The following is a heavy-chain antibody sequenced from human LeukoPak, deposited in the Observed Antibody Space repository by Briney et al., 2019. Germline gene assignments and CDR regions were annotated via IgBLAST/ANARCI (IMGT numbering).Heavy chain of an antibody. CDR2: IRYDGSNK. J-gene: IGHJ4*02. D-gene: IGHD4-17*01. CDR3: ARGTTVTTPPLD. Sequence: GGSLRLSCAASGFTFSNYGMHWVRQAPGKGLEWVAFIRYDGSNKYYANSVKGRFTISRDNLKNTLYLQMNSLRAEDTAVYYCARGTTVTTPPLDWGQGTLVTVSS. V-gene: IGHV3-30*02. CDR1: GFTFSNYG.